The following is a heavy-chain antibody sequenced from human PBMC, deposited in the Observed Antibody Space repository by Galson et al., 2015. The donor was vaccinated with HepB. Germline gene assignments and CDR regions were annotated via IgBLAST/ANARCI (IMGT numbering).Heavy chain of an antibody. J-gene: IGHJ4*02. Sequence: SLRLSCAASGFTFSSYAMSWVRQAPGRGLEWVSAISGSGGSTYYADSVKGRFTISRDNSKNTLYLQMNSLRAEDTAVYYCAKSRKGGSIVVVIQDYFDYWGQGTLVTVSS. CDR1: GFTFSSYA. CDR2: ISGSGGST. V-gene: IGHV3-23*01. CDR3: AKSRKGGSIVVVIQDYFDY. D-gene: IGHD3-22*01.